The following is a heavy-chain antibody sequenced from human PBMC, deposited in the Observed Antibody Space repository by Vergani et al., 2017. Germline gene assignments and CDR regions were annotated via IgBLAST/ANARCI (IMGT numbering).Heavy chain of an antibody. CDR3: ARDPGSSGAYYFDY. V-gene: IGHV1-69*12. J-gene: IGHJ4*02. CDR2: IIPIFGTA. Sequence: QVQLVQSGAEVKKPGSSLKVSCKASGVTFSSYAISWVRQAPGQGLEWMGGIIPIFGTANYAQKFQGRVTITADESTSTAYMELSSLRSEDTAVYYCARDPGSSGAYYFDYWGQGTLVTVSS. CDR1: GVTFSSYA. D-gene: IGHD6-19*01.